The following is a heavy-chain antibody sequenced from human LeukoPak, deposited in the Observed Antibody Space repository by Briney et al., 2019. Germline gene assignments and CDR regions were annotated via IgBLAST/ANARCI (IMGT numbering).Heavy chain of an antibody. D-gene: IGHD2-2*01. CDR3: ARDFRPVVGTAGAFDS. V-gene: IGHV3-64*01. J-gene: IGHJ4*02. CDR2: ISSNGGST. CDR1: GFTFSSYA. Sequence: GGSLRLSCAASGFTFSSYAMHWVRQAPGKGLEYVSAISSNGGSTYYANSVKGRFTIFRDNSKNTLYLQMNSLRAEDTAVYYCARDFRPVVGTAGAFDSWGQGTLVTVSS.